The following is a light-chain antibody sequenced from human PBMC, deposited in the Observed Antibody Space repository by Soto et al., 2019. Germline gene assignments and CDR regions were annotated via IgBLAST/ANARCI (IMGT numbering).Light chain of an antibody. J-gene: IGLJ3*02. CDR3: CSYAGSRNWV. CDR1: SSDVGSYNL. V-gene: IGLV2-23*01. CDR2: EGS. Sequence: QSGLTQPASVSGSPGQSITISCTGTSSDVGSYNLVSWYQQHPGKAPKLMIYEGSKRPSGVSNRFSGSTSGNTASLTISGLQDEDEADYHCCSYAGSRNWVFGGGTKLTVL.